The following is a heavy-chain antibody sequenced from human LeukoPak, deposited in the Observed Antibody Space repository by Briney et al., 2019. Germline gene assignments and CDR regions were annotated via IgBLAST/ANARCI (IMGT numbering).Heavy chain of an antibody. CDR3: ARSRRYSSSWYVGY. V-gene: IGHV3-48*01. CDR2: ISSSSSTI. CDR1: GFTFSSYS. D-gene: IGHD6-13*01. J-gene: IGHJ4*02. Sequence: GGSLRLSCAASGFTFSSYSMSWVRQAPGKGLEWVSYISSSSSTIYYADSVKGRFTISRDNAKNSLYLQMNSLRAEDTAVYYCARSRRYSSSWYVGYWGQGTLVTVSS.